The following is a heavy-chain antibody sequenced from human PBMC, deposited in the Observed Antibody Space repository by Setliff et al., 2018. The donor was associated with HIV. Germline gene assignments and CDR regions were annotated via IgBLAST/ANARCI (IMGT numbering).Heavy chain of an antibody. CDR2: VYHSGTT. J-gene: IGHJ4*02. CDR1: GYSISTAYY. Sequence: PSETLSLTCAVSGYSISTAYYWGWIRQPPGKGLEWIGSVYHSGTTYYNPSLKSRVTISVDMSNNQFSLKVTSVTAADTAMYYCMRGRSITIFGVAYFDFWGQGTQVTVSS. CDR3: MRGRSITIFGVAYFDF. D-gene: IGHD3-3*01. V-gene: IGHV4-38-2*01.